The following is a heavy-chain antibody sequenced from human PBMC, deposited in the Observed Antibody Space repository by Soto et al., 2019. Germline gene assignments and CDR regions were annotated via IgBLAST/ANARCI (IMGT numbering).Heavy chain of an antibody. CDR2: VYYTGST. CDR3: VRTAREGAVAPHWFDR. CDR1: GASIRSTDYY. D-gene: IGHD2-21*02. V-gene: IGHV4-30-4*01. Sequence: SETLSLTCTVSGASIRSTDYYWSWIRQAPGKGLEWIGYVYYTGSTYYNPSLMSRLAISVDTSKNQFSLKLTSATAAETAVYYCVRTAREGAVAPHWFDRWGQGTQVTVSS. J-gene: IGHJ5*02.